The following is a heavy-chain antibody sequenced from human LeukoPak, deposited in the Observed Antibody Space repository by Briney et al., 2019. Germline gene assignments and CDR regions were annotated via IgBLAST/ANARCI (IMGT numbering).Heavy chain of an antibody. CDR3: ARPTYYYDSSGYSHEAFDI. Sequence: GGSLRLSCAASGFTLSSYSMNWVRQAPGKGLEWVSSISSSSSYIYYADSMKGRFTISRDNAKNSLYLQMNSLRAEDTAVCYCARPTYYYDSSGYSHEAFDIWGQGTMVTVSS. CDR1: GFTLSSYS. J-gene: IGHJ3*02. CDR2: ISSSSSYI. D-gene: IGHD3-22*01. V-gene: IGHV3-21*01.